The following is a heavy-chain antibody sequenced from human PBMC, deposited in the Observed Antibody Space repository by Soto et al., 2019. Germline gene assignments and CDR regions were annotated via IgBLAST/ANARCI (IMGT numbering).Heavy chain of an antibody. CDR3: AKDRYITRWYYGLDV. J-gene: IGHJ6*02. CDR1: GFTFSSYG. Sequence: GGSLRLSCAASGFTFSSYGMHWVRQAPGKGLEWVAVIWYDGSNKYYADSVKGRFTISRDNSKSTLYLQMNSLRAEDTAVYYCAKDRYITRWYYGLDVWGQGTPVNVS. CDR2: IWYDGSNK. D-gene: IGHD1-20*01. V-gene: IGHV3-30*02.